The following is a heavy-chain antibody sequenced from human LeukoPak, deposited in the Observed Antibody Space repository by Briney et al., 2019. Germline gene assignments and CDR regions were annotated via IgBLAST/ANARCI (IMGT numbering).Heavy chain of an antibody. D-gene: IGHD3-10*01. CDR3: AKDTAQGYYYGSGSYYNS. CDR2: ISWNSGSI. J-gene: IGHJ5*02. CDR1: GFTFDDYA. V-gene: IGHV3-9*01. Sequence: GGSLRLSCAASGFTFDDYAMHWVRQAPGKGLEWVSGISWNSGSIGYADSVKGRFTISRDNAKNSLYLQMNSLRAEDTALYYCAKDTAQGYYYGSGSYYNSWGQGTLVTVSS.